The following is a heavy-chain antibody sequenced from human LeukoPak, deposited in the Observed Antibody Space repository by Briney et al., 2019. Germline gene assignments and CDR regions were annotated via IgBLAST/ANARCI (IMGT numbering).Heavy chain of an antibody. D-gene: IGHD3-22*01. Sequence: SETLSLTCTVYGGSFSGYYWNWIRQPPGKGLEWIGEINHSESTNYNPSLKSRVTISVDTSKNQFSLKLSSVTAADTAVYYCARDRYDSSGYYYYGMDVWGQGTTVTVSS. J-gene: IGHJ6*02. CDR1: GGSFSGYY. V-gene: IGHV4-34*01. CDR2: INHSEST. CDR3: ARDRYDSSGYYYYGMDV.